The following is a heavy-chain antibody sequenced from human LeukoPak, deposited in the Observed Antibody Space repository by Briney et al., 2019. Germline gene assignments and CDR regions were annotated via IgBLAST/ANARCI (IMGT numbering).Heavy chain of an antibody. D-gene: IGHD3-22*01. Sequence: SVKVSCKASGGTFSSYTISWVRQAPGQGLEWMGRIIPILGIANYAQKFQGRVTITADKSTSTAYMGLSSLRSEDTAVYYCAGDDSSGYSHYWGQGTLVTVSS. J-gene: IGHJ4*02. CDR1: GGTFSSYT. V-gene: IGHV1-69*04. CDR3: AGDDSSGYSHY. CDR2: IIPILGIA.